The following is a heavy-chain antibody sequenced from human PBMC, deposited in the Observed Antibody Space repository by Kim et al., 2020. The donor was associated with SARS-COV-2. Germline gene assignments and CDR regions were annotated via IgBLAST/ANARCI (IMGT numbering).Heavy chain of an antibody. V-gene: IGHV4-61*01. J-gene: IGHJ6*02. CDR3: AGDDITMVRGVIIPWGYGMDV. Sequence: SETLSLTCTVSGGSVSSGSYYWSWIRQPPGKGLEWIGYIYYSGSTNYNPSLKSRVTISVDTSKNQFSLKLSSVTAADTAVYYCAGDDITMVRGVIIPWGYGMDVWGQGTTVTVSS. CDR2: IYYSGST. CDR1: GGSVSSGSYY. D-gene: IGHD3-10*01.